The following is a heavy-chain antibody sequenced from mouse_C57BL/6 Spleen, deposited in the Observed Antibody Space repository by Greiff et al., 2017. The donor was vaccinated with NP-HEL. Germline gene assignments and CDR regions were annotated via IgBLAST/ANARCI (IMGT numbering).Heavy chain of an antibody. CDR2: INYDGSST. CDR3: ARIPYYYGSSLGYFDV. V-gene: IGHV5-16*01. J-gene: IGHJ1*03. Sequence: DVKLVESEGGLVQPGSSMKLSCTASGFTFSDYYMAWVRQVPEKGLEWVANINYDGSSTYYLDSLKSRFIISRDNAKNILYLQMSSLKSEDTATYYCARIPYYYGSSLGYFDVWGTGTTVTVSS. D-gene: IGHD1-1*01. CDR1: GFTFSDYY.